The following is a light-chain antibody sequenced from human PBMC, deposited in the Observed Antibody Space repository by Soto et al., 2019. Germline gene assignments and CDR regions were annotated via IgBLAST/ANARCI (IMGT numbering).Light chain of an antibody. CDR1: KLGDKY. J-gene: IGLJ2*01. CDR2: QDD. V-gene: IGLV3-1*01. Sequence: SSELTQPPSVSVSPGQTASITCSGDKLGDKYACWYQQKPGQSPVLVIYQDDKRPSGIPERFSGSNSGNTATLTISGTHGLDEADYYCQVWDSSGVVFGGGTKLTVL. CDR3: QVWDSSGVV.